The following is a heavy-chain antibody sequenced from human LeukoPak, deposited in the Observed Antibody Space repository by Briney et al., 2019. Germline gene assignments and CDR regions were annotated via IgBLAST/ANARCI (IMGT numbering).Heavy chain of an antibody. CDR2: IVPVVGFT. D-gene: IGHD2/OR15-2a*01. Sequence: ASVKVSCKASGGTFCNYAITWVRQAPGQGFEWMGRIVPVVGFTDYPQSFQGRVTITADKSTTTAYMQLIRLTSEDTAVYYCATEIGGGPYYFDYWGQGTLVTVSS. V-gene: IGHV1-69*04. J-gene: IGHJ4*02. CDR1: GGTFCNYA. CDR3: ATEIGGGPYYFDY.